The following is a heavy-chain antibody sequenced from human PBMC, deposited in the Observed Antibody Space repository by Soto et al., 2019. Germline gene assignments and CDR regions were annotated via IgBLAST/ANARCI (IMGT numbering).Heavy chain of an antibody. CDR1: GGTFSSYA. Sequence: QVQLVQSGAEVKKPGSSVKVSCKTSGGTFSSYAISWVRQAPGQGLEWMGGIIPMFGTANYAQKVQGRVTITADESTSTAYMELSSLRSEDTAVYYCARSRANYYDSRGYYYSTFDYWGQGTLVNVSS. CDR2: IIPMFGTA. D-gene: IGHD3-22*01. CDR3: ARSRANYYDSRGYYYSTFDY. J-gene: IGHJ4*02. V-gene: IGHV1-69*12.